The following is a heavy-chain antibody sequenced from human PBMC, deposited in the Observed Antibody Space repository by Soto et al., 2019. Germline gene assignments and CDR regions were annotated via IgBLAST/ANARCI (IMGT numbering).Heavy chain of an antibody. CDR2: IYSSEYT. Sequence: PSEALSLTCTVSGGSISSYFLSWIRQPPEKGLEWIGYIYSSEYTDYNPSLKSRVTISVDTSKDQFSLQLKSVTAADTAVYYCARHRDYFIFTDSRKSEFDYWGQGTLVTVSS. V-gene: IGHV4-59*08. D-gene: IGHD3-9*01. J-gene: IGHJ4*02. CDR3: ARHRDYFIFTDSRKSEFDY. CDR1: GGSISSYF.